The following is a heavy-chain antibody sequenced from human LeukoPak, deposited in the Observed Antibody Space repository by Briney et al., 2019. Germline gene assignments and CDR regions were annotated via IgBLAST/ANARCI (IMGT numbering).Heavy chain of an antibody. Sequence: GGSLRLSCAASGFTFDDYAMHWVRQAPGKGLEWVSLISWDGGSTYYADSVKGRFTISRDNSKSSLYLQMNSLRAEDTALYYCAKDNSDDSSGNIDYWGQGTLVTVSS. J-gene: IGHJ4*02. CDR1: GFTFDDYA. D-gene: IGHD3-22*01. CDR3: AKDNSDDSSGNIDY. V-gene: IGHV3-43D*03. CDR2: ISWDGGST.